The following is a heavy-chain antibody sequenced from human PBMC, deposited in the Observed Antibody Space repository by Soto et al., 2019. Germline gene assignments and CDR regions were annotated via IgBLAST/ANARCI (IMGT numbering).Heavy chain of an antibody. J-gene: IGHJ4*02. CDR3: ASLEMATRIKNY. CDR2: ISSSSTI. Sequence: GGSLRLSCAASGFTFSSYSMNWVRQAPGKGLEWVSYISSSSTIYYADSVKGRFTISRDNAKNSLYLQMNSLRDEDTAVYYCASLEMATRIKNYWGQGTLVTVSS. D-gene: IGHD5-12*01. V-gene: IGHV3-48*02. CDR1: GFTFSSYS.